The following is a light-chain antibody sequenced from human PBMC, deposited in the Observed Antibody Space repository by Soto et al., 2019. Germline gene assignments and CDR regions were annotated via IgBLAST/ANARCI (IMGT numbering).Light chain of an antibody. CDR2: SNS. CDR1: SPNIGINS. CDR3: AAWDDGLNGWV. V-gene: IGLV1-44*01. J-gene: IGLJ3*02. Sequence: QSVLTQPPSASGTPGQRVTISCSGSSPNIGINSVNWYQQLPGTAPKLLIYSNSQRPSGVPDRFSGSKSGTSASLAISGLQSEDEADYHCAAWDDGLNGWVFGGGTKVTVL.